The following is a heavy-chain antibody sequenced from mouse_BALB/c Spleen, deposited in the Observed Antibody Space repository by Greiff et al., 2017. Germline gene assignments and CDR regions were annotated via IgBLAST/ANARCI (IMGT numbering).Heavy chain of an antibody. J-gene: IGHJ2*01. CDR3: ARWGEVRRRFDY. D-gene: IGHD2-14*01. Sequence: VQLQQSGAELVRPGASVKLSCKASGFNIKDYYMHWVKQRPEQGLEWIGWIDPENGNTIYDPKFQGKASITADTSSNTAYLQLSSLTAEDTAVYYCARWGEVRRRFDYWGQGTTLTVSS. CDR2: IDPENGNT. V-gene: IGHV14-1*02. CDR1: GFNIKDYY.